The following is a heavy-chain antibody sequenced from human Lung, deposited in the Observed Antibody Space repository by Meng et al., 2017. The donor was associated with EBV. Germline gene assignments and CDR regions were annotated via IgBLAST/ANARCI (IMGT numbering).Heavy chain of an antibody. D-gene: IGHD6-6*01. CDR2: IYYSGST. Sequence: QLQLQESGSGLVKPSQTLSLTCAVSSGSISSDTSSWNWIRQHPGKGLEWIGYIYYSGSTYYNPSLKSLVTISVDTSKNQFSLKLSSVTAADTAVYYCARVVAGRYNWFDPWGQGTLVTGSS. CDR3: ARVVAGRYNWFDP. CDR1: SGSISSDTSS. J-gene: IGHJ5*02. V-gene: IGHV4-31*01.